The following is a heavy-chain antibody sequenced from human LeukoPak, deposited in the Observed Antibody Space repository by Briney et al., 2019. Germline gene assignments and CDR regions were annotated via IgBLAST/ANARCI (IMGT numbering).Heavy chain of an antibody. V-gene: IGHV3-23*01. CDR3: AKGSDCGVDFGGPDY. CDR1: GFTFSSYA. J-gene: IGHJ4*02. CDR2: ISAGGST. Sequence: PGGSLRLSCAASGFTFSSYAMNWVRQARGKGLKWVSGISAGGSTEYADSVKGRFTISRDNSKNTLFLQMNSLRAEDTAVYYCAKGSDCGVDFGGPDYWGQGTLVTVSS. D-gene: IGHD2-21*01.